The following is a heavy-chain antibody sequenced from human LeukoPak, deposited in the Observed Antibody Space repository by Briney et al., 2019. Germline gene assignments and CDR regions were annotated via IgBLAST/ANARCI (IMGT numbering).Heavy chain of an antibody. J-gene: IGHJ4*02. CDR2: ISCSGGST. Sequence: GGSLRLSCAASGFTFSSYAMSWVRQSPGKGLEWFLAISCSGGSTYYGGSVKGRFTISRDNSKNTLYLQMKSLRAEDRAVYYCAKDVQWAGGRYFDYWGQGTLVTVSS. V-gene: IGHV3-23*01. CDR1: GFTFSSYA. D-gene: IGHD3-16*01. CDR3: AKDVQWAGGRYFDY.